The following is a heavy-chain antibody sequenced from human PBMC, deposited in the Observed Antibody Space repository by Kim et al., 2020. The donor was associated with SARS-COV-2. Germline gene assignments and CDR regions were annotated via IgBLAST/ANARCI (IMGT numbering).Heavy chain of an antibody. CDR3: AKIMVRTTYDI. Sequence: GGSLRLSCAASGFTFNNYAMTWVRQAPGKGLEWVSSITVSGDSTYYADSVKGRFTISRDNSKNTPYLQLNSLRAEDTAIYYCAKIMVRTTYDIWGLGTLVTVSS. CDR2: ITVSGDST. D-gene: IGHD3-10*01. J-gene: IGHJ3*02. CDR1: GFTFNNYA. V-gene: IGHV3-23*01.